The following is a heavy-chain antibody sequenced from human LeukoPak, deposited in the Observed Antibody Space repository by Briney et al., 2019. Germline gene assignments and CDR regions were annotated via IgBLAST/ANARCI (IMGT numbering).Heavy chain of an antibody. V-gene: IGHV4-59*01. J-gene: IGHJ6*04. CDR2: IYHSGST. D-gene: IGHD3-10*01. CDR3: AREAYGSGSRHSYYYYGMDV. Sequence: SETLSLTCTVSGGSISSYYWSWIRQPPGKGLEWIGYIYHSGSTNYNPSLKSRVTISVDTSKNQFSLKLSSVTAADTAVYYCAREAYGSGSRHSYYYYGMDVWGRGTTVTVTS. CDR1: GGSISSYY.